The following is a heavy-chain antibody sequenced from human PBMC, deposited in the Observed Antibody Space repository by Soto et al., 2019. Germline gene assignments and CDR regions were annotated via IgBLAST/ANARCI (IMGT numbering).Heavy chain of an antibody. D-gene: IGHD3-22*01. Sequence: SGGSLRLSCASSGFTFSNAWMSWVRQAPGKGLDPLGPLKIKTDGGTTDYAAPVKGRFTISRDDSKNTRYLQMNSLKTEDTAVYYCTTGVIIDSSGYYLKHYRTPIDYWGQGTMVTVSS. CDR1: GFTFSNAW. J-gene: IGHJ4*02. V-gene: IGHV3-15*01. CDR2: LKIKTDGGTT. CDR3: TTGVIIDSSGYYLKHYRTPIDY.